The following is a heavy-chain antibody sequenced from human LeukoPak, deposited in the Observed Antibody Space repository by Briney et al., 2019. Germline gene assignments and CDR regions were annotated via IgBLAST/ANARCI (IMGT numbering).Heavy chain of an antibody. Sequence: GGSLRLSCAASGFTVSSNYMSWVRQAPGKGLEWVSLIYSGGSTYYADSVRGRFTISRDNSRNTLYHQMNSLRAEDTAVYYCARLVSGSYFGCWGQGALVTVSS. CDR1: GFTVSSNY. J-gene: IGHJ4*02. D-gene: IGHD1-26*01. CDR2: IYSGGST. CDR3: ARLVSGSYFGC. V-gene: IGHV3-66*02.